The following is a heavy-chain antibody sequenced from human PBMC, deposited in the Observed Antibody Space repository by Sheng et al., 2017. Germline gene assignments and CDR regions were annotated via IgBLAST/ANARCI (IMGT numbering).Heavy chain of an antibody. CDR3: ARDRDVVVTDTRGVFDI. V-gene: IGHV4-38-2*02. Sequence: QVQLQESGPGLVKPSETLSLTCTVSGYSISSGYYWGWIQQPPGKGLEWIGSIYHSGSTYYNPSLKSRVTISVDTSKNQFSLKLSSVTAADTAVYYCARDRDVVVTDTRGVFDIWGQGTMVTVSS. J-gene: IGHJ3*02. CDR1: GYSISSGYY. D-gene: IGHD2-21*02. CDR2: IYHSGST.